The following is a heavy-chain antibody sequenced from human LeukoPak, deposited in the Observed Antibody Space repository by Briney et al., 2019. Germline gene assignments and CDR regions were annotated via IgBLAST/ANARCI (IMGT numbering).Heavy chain of an antibody. V-gene: IGHV4-4*07. CDR1: GGSISSYY. CDR3: ARDLRYGGWFDP. CDR2: IYTSGST. Sequence: SETLSLTCTVSGGSISSYYWGWIWQPAGKGLEWIGRIYTSGSTNYNPSLKSRVTMSVDTSKNQFSLKLSSVTAADTAVYYCARDLRYGGWFDPWGQGTLVTVSS. J-gene: IGHJ5*02. D-gene: IGHD1-26*01.